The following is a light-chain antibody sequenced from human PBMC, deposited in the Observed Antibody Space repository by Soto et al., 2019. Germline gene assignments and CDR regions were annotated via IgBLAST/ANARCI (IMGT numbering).Light chain of an antibody. CDR3: SSWTRTTTPWV. Sequence: SVLTQPASVSGSPGQSITISCTGTSSDIGDYNHVSWYQKYPGKAPKLMIYEVNNRPSGVSNRFSGSKSGNTASLTISGLQAEDEGDYYCSSWTRTTTPWVFGGGTKLTVL. CDR2: EVN. V-gene: IGLV2-14*01. J-gene: IGLJ3*02. CDR1: SSDIGDYNH.